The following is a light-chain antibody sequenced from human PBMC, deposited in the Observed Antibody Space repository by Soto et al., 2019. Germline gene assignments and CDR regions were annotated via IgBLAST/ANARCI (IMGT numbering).Light chain of an antibody. CDR3: AAWDDSLNGYV. V-gene: IGLV1-44*01. CDR1: SPNIGRNT. J-gene: IGLJ1*01. Sequence: QSVLTQPTSASGTPGQRVSVSCSGSSPNIGRNTVNWYQHLPGTAPKLIIYNFNQRPSGVPDRFSGSRSGTSASLASRGLQSEDEADYYCAAWDDSLNGYVFGTGTKLTVL. CDR2: NFN.